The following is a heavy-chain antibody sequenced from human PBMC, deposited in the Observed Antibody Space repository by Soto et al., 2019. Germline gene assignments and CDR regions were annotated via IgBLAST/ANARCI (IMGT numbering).Heavy chain of an antibody. CDR2: MYHGGRT. D-gene: IGHD2-8*01. CDR3: ARDPGYCTNGVCPIFDF. V-gene: IGHV4-59*02. J-gene: IGHJ4*02. CDR1: GYSVTSYF. Sequence: PSETLSLTCTVSGYSVTSYFWSWIRQPPGKGLEWIGHMYHGGRTNYSPSLKSRFTMSLDSSKNQFSLNLSSVTAADTAVYFCARDPGYCTNGVCPIFDFWGQGVMVTVSS.